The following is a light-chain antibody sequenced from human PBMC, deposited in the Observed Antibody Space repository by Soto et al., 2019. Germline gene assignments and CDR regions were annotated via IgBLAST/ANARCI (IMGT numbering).Light chain of an antibody. Sequence: SYELTQPPSVSVSPGQTASITCSGDKLGDKYACWYQQKPGQSPVLVIYQDSKRPSGIPERFSGSNSENTATLTISGTQAMDEADYYCQAWDSSTAEDVFGTGTKVTVL. V-gene: IGLV3-1*01. CDR2: QDS. CDR3: QAWDSSTAEDV. J-gene: IGLJ1*01. CDR1: KLGDKY.